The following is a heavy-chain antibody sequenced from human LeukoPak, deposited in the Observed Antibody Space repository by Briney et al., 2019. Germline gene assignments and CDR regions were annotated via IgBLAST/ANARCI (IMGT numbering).Heavy chain of an antibody. CDR1: GFTFSSYS. CDR2: ISSSSSYI. J-gene: IGHJ4*02. D-gene: IGHD6-6*01. Sequence: GGSLRLSCAASGFTFSSYSMNWVRQAPGKGLEWVSSISSSSSYISYTDSVRGRFTISRDNANNSLYLQMNSLRAEDTAVYYCARVLKDSSSSDYYFDYWGQGTLVTVSS. V-gene: IGHV3-21*01. CDR3: ARVLKDSSSSDYYFDY.